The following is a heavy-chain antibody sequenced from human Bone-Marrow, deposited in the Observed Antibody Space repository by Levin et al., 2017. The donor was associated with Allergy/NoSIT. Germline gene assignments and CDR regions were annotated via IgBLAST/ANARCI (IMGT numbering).Heavy chain of an antibody. D-gene: IGHD3-3*01. V-gene: IGHV3-48*03. Sequence: GGSLRLSCAASGFTFNTYEMNWVRQAPGKGLEWVSSISSSGTTIYYADSVKGRFTISRDNAKDSMYLQMDSLRAEDTALYYCAREVHPFLGGDFWNGFYLNYYGMDVWGQGTTVTVSS. CDR1: GFTFNTYE. CDR2: ISSSGTTI. CDR3: AREVHPFLGGDFWNGFYLNYYGMDV. J-gene: IGHJ6*02.